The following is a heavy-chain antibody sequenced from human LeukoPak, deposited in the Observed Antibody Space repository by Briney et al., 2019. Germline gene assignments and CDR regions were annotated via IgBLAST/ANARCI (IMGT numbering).Heavy chain of an antibody. CDR1: GFTFSSYS. CDR3: ARAYYDFWSGLGDWFDP. Sequence: GGSLRLSCAASGFTFSSYSMNWVRQAPGKGLEWVSYISSSSSTIYYADSVKGRFTISRDNAKNSLYLQMNSLRAEDTAVYYCARAYYDFWSGLGDWFDPWGQGTLVTVSS. D-gene: IGHD3-3*01. CDR2: ISSSSSTI. V-gene: IGHV3-48*01. J-gene: IGHJ5*02.